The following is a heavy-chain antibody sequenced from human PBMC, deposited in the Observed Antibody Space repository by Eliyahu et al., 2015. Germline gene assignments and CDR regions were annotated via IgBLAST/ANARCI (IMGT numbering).Heavy chain of an antibody. CDR1: GFTFSDHY. CDR2: IRNKDNSYTT. V-gene: IGHV3-72*01. CDR3: TRADLVGATDS. Sequence: EVQLVESGGGLVQPGGSLRLSCAASGFTFSDHYMDWVRQAQGKGLEWVGRIRNKDNSYTTQYAASVKGRFTISRDDSKNSLYLQMNSLKTEDTAVYYCTRADLVGATDSWGQGTLVTVSS. J-gene: IGHJ4*02. D-gene: IGHD1-26*01.